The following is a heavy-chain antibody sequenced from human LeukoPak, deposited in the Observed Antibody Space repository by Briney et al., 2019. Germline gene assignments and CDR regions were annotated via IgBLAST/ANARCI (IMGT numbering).Heavy chain of an antibody. J-gene: IGHJ4*02. CDR2: INSDGSST. Sequence: GGSLRLSCAASGFTFSGYAMSWVRQAPGKGLVWVSRINSDGSSTSYADSVKGRFTISRDNAKNTLYLQMNSLRAEDTAVYYCARELERHDFWSGYSLAYWGQGTLVTVSS. CDR1: GFTFSGYA. D-gene: IGHD3-3*01. V-gene: IGHV3-74*01. CDR3: ARELERHDFWSGYSLAY.